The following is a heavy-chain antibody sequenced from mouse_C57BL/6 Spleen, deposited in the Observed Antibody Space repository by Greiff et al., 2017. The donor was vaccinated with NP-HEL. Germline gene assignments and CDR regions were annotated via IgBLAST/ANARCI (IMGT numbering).Heavy chain of an antibody. V-gene: IGHV5-16*01. CDR1: GFTFSDYY. D-gene: IGHD1-1*01. CDR2: INYDGSST. Sequence: DVQLVESEGGLVQPGSSMKLSCTASGFTFSDYYMAWVRQVPEKGLEWVANINYDGSSTYYLDSLKSRFIISRDNAKNILYLQMSSLKSEDTATYYCARGYYYGSSYWWYFDVWGTGTTVTVSS. J-gene: IGHJ1*03. CDR3: ARGYYYGSSYWWYFDV.